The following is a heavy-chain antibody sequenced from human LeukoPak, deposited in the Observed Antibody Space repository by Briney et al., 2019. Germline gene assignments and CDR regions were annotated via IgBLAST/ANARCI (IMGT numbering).Heavy chain of an antibody. V-gene: IGHV4-30-4*08. J-gene: IGHJ4*02. Sequence: SETLSLTCTVSGGSISSGDYYWSWIRQPPGKGLEWIGYIYYSGSTYYNPSLKSRVTISVDTSKNQFSLKLSSVTAADTAVYYCASQKDCSSTSCPEPFDYWGQGTLVTVSS. CDR2: IYYSGST. CDR3: ASQKDCSSTSCPEPFDY. CDR1: GGSISSGDYY. D-gene: IGHD2-2*01.